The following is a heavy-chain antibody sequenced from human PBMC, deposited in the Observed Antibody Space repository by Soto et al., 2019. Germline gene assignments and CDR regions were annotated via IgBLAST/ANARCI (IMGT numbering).Heavy chain of an antibody. Sequence: PGGSLRLSCAASGFTFSSYWMHWVRQAPGKGLMWVSRIHNDGSTTNYADSVKGRFTISRDNAKNTLYLQMNSLRAEDTAVYYCARAPPMQTYSGSYYYYGMDGWGQGTTVTVSS. J-gene: IGHJ6*02. CDR3: ARAPPMQTYSGSYYYYGMDG. CDR2: IHNDGSTT. D-gene: IGHD1-26*01. V-gene: IGHV3-74*01. CDR1: GFTFSSYW.